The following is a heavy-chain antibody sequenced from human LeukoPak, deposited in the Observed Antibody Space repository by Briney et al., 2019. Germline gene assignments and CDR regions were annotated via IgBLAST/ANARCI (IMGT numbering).Heavy chain of an antibody. CDR2: ISNTITII. D-gene: IGHD3-10*01. CDR1: GFTFSSYC. CDR3: AGDRGYLQFDY. Sequence: GGSLRLSCVASGFTFSSYCMNWVRQAPGKGLEWISYISNTITIINYADSVKGRFTISRDNAKNSLYLQLNSLRAEDTAMYYCAGDRGYLQFDYWGQGTLVTVSS. V-gene: IGHV3-48*01. J-gene: IGHJ4*02.